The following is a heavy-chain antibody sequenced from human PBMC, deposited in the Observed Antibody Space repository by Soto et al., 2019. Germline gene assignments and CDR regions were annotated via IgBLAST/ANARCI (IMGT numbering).Heavy chain of an antibody. J-gene: IGHJ6*02. CDR1: GGSISSGCYD. CDR3: ARVLNSSGYYYYYGMDV. CDR2: IYYSGST. Sequence: TLSLTCTVSGGSISSGCYDWSWIRQHPGKGLEWIGYIYYSGSTYYNPSLKSRVTISVDTSKNQFSLKLSSVTAADTAVYYCARVLNSSGYYYYYGMDVWGQGTTVTVSS. V-gene: IGHV4-31*03. D-gene: IGHD2-21*01.